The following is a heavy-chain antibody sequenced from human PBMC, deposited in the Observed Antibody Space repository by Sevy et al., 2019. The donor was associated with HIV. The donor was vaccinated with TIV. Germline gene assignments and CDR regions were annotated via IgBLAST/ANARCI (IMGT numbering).Heavy chain of an antibody. CDR1: GFTFSRYG. Sequence: GESLKISCAASGFTFSRYGIHWVRQAPGKGLEWVAVISNDGNIKYYADSAKGRFTISRDNSKNTLYLQMNSLRPEDTAFYDCAKPLTSNHDGSGYFYSVFDYWGQGTLVTVSS. J-gene: IGHJ4*02. V-gene: IGHV3-30*18. CDR2: ISNDGNIK. CDR3: AKPLTSNHDGSGYFYSVFDY. D-gene: IGHD3-22*01.